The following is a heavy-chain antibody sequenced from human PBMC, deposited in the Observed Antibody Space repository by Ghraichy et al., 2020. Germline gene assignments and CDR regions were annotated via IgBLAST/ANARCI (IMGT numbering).Heavy chain of an antibody. CDR2: IIENGVDT. Sequence: GGALRLSCVASGFTFTNYAMSWVRRAPGKGLEWASGIIENGVDTYYADSVKGRFTISRDNSKNTLYLQMNSLRTEDTAVYYCVRDYKLFTAQFFDYWGQGIQVTVSS. CDR3: VRDYKLFTAQFFDY. J-gene: IGHJ4*02. CDR1: GFTFTNYA. D-gene: IGHD3-10*01. V-gene: IGHV3-23*01.